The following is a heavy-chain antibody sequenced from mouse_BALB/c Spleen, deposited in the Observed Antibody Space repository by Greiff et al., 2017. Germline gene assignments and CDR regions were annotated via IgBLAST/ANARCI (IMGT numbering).Heavy chain of an antibody. CDR3: ARLDYDVGGFAY. D-gene: IGHD2-4*01. J-gene: IGHJ3*01. V-gene: IGHV5-6*01. CDR2: ISSGGSYT. CDR1: GFTFSSYG. Sequence: EVQVVESGGDLVKPGGSLKLSCAASGFTFSSYGMSWVRQTPDKRLEWVATISSGGSYTYYPDSVKGRFTISRDNAKNTLYLQMSSLKSEDTAMYYCARLDYDVGGFAYWGQGTLVTVSA.